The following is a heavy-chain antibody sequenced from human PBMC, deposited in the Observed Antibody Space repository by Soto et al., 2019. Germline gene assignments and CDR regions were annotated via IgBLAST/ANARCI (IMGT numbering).Heavy chain of an antibody. CDR3: AKGLLWFGEFLSSFDY. V-gene: IGHV3-30*18. D-gene: IGHD3-10*01. CDR1: GFTFSSYG. CDR2: ISYDGSNK. J-gene: IGHJ4*02. Sequence: QVQLVESGGGVVQPGRSLRLSCAASGFTFSSYGVHWVRQAPGKGLEWVAVISYDGSNKYYADSVKGRFPISRDNSKNTLYLQMNSLRAEDTAVYYCAKGLLWFGEFLSSFDYWGQGTLVTVSS.